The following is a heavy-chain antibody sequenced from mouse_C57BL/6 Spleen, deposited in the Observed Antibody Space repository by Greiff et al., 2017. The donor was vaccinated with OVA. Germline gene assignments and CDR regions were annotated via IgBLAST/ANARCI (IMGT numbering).Heavy chain of an antibody. CDR3: ARTGYHAWFAY. CDR1: GFTFSDYG. Sequence: EVQLVESGGGLVKPGGSLKLSCAASGFTFSDYGMHWVRQAPEKGLEWVAYISSGSSTIYYADTVKGRFTISRDNAKNTLFLQMTSLRSEDTAMYFCARTGYHAWFAYCGPGTLVTVSA. J-gene: IGHJ3*01. V-gene: IGHV5-17*01. CDR2: ISSGSSTI. D-gene: IGHD2-2*01.